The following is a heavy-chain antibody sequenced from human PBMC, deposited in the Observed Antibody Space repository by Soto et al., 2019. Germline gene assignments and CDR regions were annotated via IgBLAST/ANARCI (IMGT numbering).Heavy chain of an antibody. D-gene: IGHD3-3*01. J-gene: IGHJ6*02. Sequence: ASVKVSCKASGYTFTSYGISWVRQAPGQGLEWMGWISAYNGNTNYAQKLQGRVTMTTDTSTSTAYMELRSLRSDDTAVYYCARNDFGVVPNSGMAVWGQGTTVTVSS. CDR3: ARNDFGVVPNSGMAV. CDR1: GYTFTSYG. CDR2: ISAYNGNT. V-gene: IGHV1-18*01.